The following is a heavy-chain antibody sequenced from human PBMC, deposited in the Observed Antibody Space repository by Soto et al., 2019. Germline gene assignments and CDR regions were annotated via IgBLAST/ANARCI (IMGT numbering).Heavy chain of an antibody. V-gene: IGHV1-69*12. CDR2: IIPMSGTT. D-gene: IGHD1-1*01. Sequence: QVHLVQSGAEVKKPGSSVKVSCKASGGAFTSYSFHWVRQAPGQGLEWMGGIIPMSGTTNYALKFQGGVTMTADVPTNTAYIELSSLRSEDTAIYYCARDNTGLDYWGQGTLVTVSS. CDR1: GGAFTSYS. J-gene: IGHJ4*02. CDR3: ARDNTGLDY.